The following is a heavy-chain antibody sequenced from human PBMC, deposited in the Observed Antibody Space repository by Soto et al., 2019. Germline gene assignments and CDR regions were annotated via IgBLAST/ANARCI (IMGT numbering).Heavy chain of an antibody. J-gene: IGHJ4*02. D-gene: IGHD3-3*01. CDR1: GFTFSSYG. CDR2: ISFDGSIN. V-gene: IGHV3-30*18. Sequence: GGSLRLSCAASGFTFSSYGMHWVRQAPGKGLEWVAVISFDGSINYYADSVKGRFTFSRDISKTTFFLKLNSLRAEDTVVYYCAKDLRVFGVVIIGYWGQGTLVTVSS. CDR3: AKDLRVFGVVIIGY.